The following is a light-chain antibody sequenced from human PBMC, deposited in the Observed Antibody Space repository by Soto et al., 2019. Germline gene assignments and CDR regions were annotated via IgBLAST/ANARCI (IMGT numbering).Light chain of an antibody. CDR3: PQCILSFT. CDR1: QNIGSR. CDR2: DAA. V-gene: IGKV1-5*01. J-gene: IGKJ4*01. Sequence: DTQMTQFPSTLSASVGDRVPITCRASQNIGSRWAWYQQKPDEAPKLVIYDAASLESGVTLRFGGSGSGTDFTLIISSMQLDVFAMYYSPQCILSFTFGGGTKVEIK.